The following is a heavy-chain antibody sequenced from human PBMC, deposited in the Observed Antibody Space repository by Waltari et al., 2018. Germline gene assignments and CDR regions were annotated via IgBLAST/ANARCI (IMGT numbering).Heavy chain of an antibody. CDR3: ARDRGRGLYLDS. J-gene: IGHJ4*02. D-gene: IGHD2-15*01. CDR1: GDSMRSNSW. CDR2: IHRSGRT. V-gene: IGHV4-4*02. Sequence: QVQLQESGPGLVKPSGTLSLTCAVSGDSMRSNSWWSWVRQSPGKGLEWIGHIHRSGRTNYYPSLESRVTISIDTSNKQFSLKVTSAAAADTAVYYCARDRGRGLYLDSWGQGTLVTVSP.